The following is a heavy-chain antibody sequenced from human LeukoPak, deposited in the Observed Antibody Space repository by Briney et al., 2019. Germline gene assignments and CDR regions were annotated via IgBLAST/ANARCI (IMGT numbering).Heavy chain of an antibody. CDR2: ISCSGSAT. Sequence: GGSLRLSCSASGFTFRSYAMNWVRQAPGKGLELVSAISCSGSATYYADSVKGQFTISRDNSKNTLYLQMNSLRAEDTAVYYCAKDQYGEAFDIWGPGTMVTVSS. CDR3: AKDQYGEAFDI. D-gene: IGHD4-17*01. V-gene: IGHV3-23*01. J-gene: IGHJ3*02. CDR1: GFTFRSYA.